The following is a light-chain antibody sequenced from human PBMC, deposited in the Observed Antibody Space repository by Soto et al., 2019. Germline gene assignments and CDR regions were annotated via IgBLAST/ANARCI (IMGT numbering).Light chain of an antibody. CDR2: DAS. J-gene: IGKJ4*01. Sequence: EIVLTQSPATLSLSPGERATLSCRDSRSLGSHLAWYQQKPGQAPRLLIYDASNRATGIPARFSGSGSGTDFTLTIISLEPEDFAVYYCQQRINWLTFGGGTKVEIK. V-gene: IGKV3-11*01. CDR3: QQRINWLT. CDR1: RSLGSH.